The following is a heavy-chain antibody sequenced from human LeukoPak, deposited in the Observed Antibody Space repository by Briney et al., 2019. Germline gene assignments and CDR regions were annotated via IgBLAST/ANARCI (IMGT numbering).Heavy chain of an antibody. Sequence: GGSLRLSCAASGFTFSNYGMHWVRQAPEKGLVWVSRINTDGSIIDYADSVKGRFTISRDNAKNTLYLQMNNLRAEDTAVYYCARHYYGSGTYYNFWGQGTLVTVSS. D-gene: IGHD3-10*01. V-gene: IGHV3-74*01. J-gene: IGHJ4*02. CDR2: INTDGSII. CDR3: ARHYYGSGTYYNF. CDR1: GFTFSNYG.